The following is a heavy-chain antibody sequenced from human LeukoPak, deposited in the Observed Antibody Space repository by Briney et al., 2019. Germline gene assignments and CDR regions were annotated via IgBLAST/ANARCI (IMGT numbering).Heavy chain of an antibody. Sequence: SETLSLTCTVSGGSISSSSYYWGWIRQPPGKGLEWIGSIYYSGSTYYNPSLKSRVTISVDTSKNQFSLKLSSVTAADTAVYYCAKGGHYYDSSGYYDYWGQGTLVTVSS. D-gene: IGHD3-22*01. CDR3: AKGGHYYDSSGYYDY. J-gene: IGHJ4*02. CDR1: GGSISSSSYY. V-gene: IGHV4-39*07. CDR2: IYYSGST.